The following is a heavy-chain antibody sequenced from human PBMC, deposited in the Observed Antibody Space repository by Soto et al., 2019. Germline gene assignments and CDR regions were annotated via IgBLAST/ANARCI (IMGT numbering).Heavy chain of an antibody. D-gene: IGHD3-3*01. CDR3: ARGTVFGVEILLAFDY. J-gene: IGHJ4*02. CDR2: IYYSGST. CDR1: GGSISSGGYY. V-gene: IGHV4-31*03. Sequence: PSETLSLTCTVSGGSISSGGYYWSWIRQHPGKGLEWIGYIYYSGSTYYNPSLKSRVTISVDTSKNQFSLKLSSVTAADTAVYYCARGTVFGVEILLAFDYWGQGNLVTVSS.